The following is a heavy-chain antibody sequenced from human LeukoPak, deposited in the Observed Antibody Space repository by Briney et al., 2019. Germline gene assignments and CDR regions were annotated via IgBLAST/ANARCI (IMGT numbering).Heavy chain of an antibody. CDR1: GFTFSSYA. J-gene: IGHJ3*02. V-gene: IGHV3-30-3*01. Sequence: GGSLRLSCAASGFTFSSYAMHWVRQAPGKGLEWVAVISYDGSNKYYADSVKGRFTISRDNSKNTLYLQMNSLRAEDTAVYYCARQEYYYDSSGYWDLGTNAFDIWGQGTMVTVSS. D-gene: IGHD3-22*01. CDR3: ARQEYYYDSSGYWDLGTNAFDI. CDR2: ISYDGSNK.